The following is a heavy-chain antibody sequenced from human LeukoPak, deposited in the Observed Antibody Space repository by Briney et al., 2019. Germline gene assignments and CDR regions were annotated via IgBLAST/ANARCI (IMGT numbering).Heavy chain of an antibody. CDR1: GYTFTSYD. D-gene: IGHD5-24*01. CDR2: MNPNSGNT. V-gene: IGHV1-8*01. Sequence: ASVKVSCKTSGYTFTSYDINWVRQATGQGLEWMGWMNPNSGNTGYAQKFQGRVTMTRNTSISAAYMELSRLRSEDTAVYYCARGTIAHQRWLQFRRREAWSVPDYWGQGTLVTVSS. J-gene: IGHJ4*02. CDR3: ARGTIAHQRWLQFRRREAWSVPDY.